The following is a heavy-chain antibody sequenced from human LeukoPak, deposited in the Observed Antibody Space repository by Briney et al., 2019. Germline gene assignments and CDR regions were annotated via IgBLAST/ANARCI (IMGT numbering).Heavy chain of an antibody. D-gene: IGHD3-9*01. V-gene: IGHV1-46*01. CDR3: ARDSVDGLFDY. CDR2: INPSGGST. Sequence: WMGIINPSGGSTSYAQKFQGRVTMTRDTSTSTVYMELSSLRSEDTAVYYCARDSVDGLFDYWGQGTLVTVSS. J-gene: IGHJ4*02.